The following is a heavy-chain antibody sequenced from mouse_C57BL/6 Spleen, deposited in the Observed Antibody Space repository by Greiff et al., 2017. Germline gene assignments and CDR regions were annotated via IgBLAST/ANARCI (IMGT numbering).Heavy chain of an antibody. CDR2: ISSGGSYT. CDR1: GFTFSSYG. J-gene: IGHJ2*01. CDR3: ARFGTTVANYLDY. V-gene: IGHV5-6*01. Sequence: EVQVVESGGDLVKPGGSLKLSCAASGFTFSSYGMSWVRQTPDKRLEWVATISSGGSYTYYPDSVKGRFTISRDNAKNTLYLQMSSLKSEDTAMYYCARFGTTVANYLDYWGQGTTLTVSS. D-gene: IGHD1-1*01.